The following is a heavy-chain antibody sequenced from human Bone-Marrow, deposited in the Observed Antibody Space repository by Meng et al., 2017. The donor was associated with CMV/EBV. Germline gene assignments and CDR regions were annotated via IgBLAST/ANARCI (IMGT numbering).Heavy chain of an antibody. V-gene: IGHV3-23*01. CDR1: GFTFNNYA. CDR3: AKAVLATCSGVFCYHFDY. CDR2: FSGGLDTT. J-gene: IGHJ4*02. Sequence: GESLKISCAASGFTFNNYAMSWVRQAPGKGLECVSTFSGGLDTTYYADSVRGRFTISRDNSKNTLSLQMNSLRAEDTAIYYCAKAVLATCSGVFCYHFDYWGQGMLVTVSS. D-gene: IGHD2-15*01.